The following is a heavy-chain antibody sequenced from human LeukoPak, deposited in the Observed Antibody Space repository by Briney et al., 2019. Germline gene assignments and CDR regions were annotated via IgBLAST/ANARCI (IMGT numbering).Heavy chain of an antibody. J-gene: IGHJ4*02. CDR3: AGVGDSSGWYWSD. CDR2: IYPSGTT. CDR1: GGSVSSYY. Sequence: PSETLSLTCIVSGGSVSSYYWSWIRQPAGKGLQWIGHIYPSGTTNYNPSLKSRVTISVDKSKNQVSLNLRSVTAADTALYYCAGVGDSSGWYWSDWGQGTLVTVSS. D-gene: IGHD6-19*01. V-gene: IGHV4-4*07.